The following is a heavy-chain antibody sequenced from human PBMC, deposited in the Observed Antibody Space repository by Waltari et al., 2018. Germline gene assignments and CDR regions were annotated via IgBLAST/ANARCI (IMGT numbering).Heavy chain of an antibody. Sequence: VQLVNSGGGLVQPGGSLRLSCAASDFFTDSWLDWVRPAPGKGLEWIGEINHSGSTNYNPSLKSRVTISVDTSKNQFSLKLSSVTAADTAVYYCARGAFGGRRYRGGGNGMDVWGQGTTVTVSS. CDR1: DFFTDSW. CDR3: ARGAFGGRRYRGGGNGMDV. D-gene: IGHD5-18*01. V-gene: IGHV4-34*01. J-gene: IGHJ6*02. CDR2: INHSGST.